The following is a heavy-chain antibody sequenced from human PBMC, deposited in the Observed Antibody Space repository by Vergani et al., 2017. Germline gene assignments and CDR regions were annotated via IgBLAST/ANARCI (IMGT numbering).Heavy chain of an antibody. Sequence: EVQLVESGGGLVQPGGSLRLSCAASGFTFSSYSMNWVRQAPGKGLEWVSYISSSSSSTIYYADSVKGRFTISRDNAKNSLYLQMNSLRAEDTAVYYCASGATYMYYYYYMDVWGKGTTVTVSS. CDR2: ISSSSSSTI. V-gene: IGHV3-48*01. D-gene: IGHD5-12*01. CDR1: GFTFSSYS. CDR3: ASGATYMYYYYYMDV. J-gene: IGHJ6*03.